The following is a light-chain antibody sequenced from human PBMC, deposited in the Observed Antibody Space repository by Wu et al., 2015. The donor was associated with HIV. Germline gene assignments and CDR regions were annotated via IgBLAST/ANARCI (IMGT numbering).Light chain of an antibody. CDR1: QNIRTD. V-gene: IGKV3-15*01. Sequence: IVMTQSPATVSVSPGGRVTLSCRASQNIRTDLAWYQQKPGQSPRLLVYRSSIRATGIPARFSGSGSGTEFSLTINSLQSEDFAVYFCQHQRTFGQGTKVEIK. CDR2: RSS. J-gene: IGKJ1*01. CDR3: QHQRT.